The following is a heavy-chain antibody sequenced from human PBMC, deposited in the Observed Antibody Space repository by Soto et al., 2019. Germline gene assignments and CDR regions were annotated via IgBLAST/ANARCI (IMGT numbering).Heavy chain of an antibody. CDR3: ARFTTTYYDILTGPFDY. D-gene: IGHD3-9*01. Sequence: SETLSLTCTVSGGSISSSSYYWGWIRQPPGKGLEWIGSIYYSGSTYYNPSLKSRVTISVDTSKNQFSLKLSSVTAADTAVYYCARFTTTYYDILTGPFDYWGQGTLVTVSS. J-gene: IGHJ4*02. V-gene: IGHV4-39*01. CDR1: GGSISSSSYY. CDR2: IYYSGST.